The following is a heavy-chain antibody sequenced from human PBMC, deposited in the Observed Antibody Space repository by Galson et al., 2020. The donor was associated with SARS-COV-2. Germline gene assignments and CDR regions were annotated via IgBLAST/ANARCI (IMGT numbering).Heavy chain of an antibody. Sequence: SETLSLTCAISGDSVSSNSAAWNRIRQSLSRGLEWLGRTYYRSQWSTDYAVSVKSRITINPDTSKNQFSLQLNSVTPEDTAIYYCAGRVAGAGSLHIWGQGTMVIVS. V-gene: IGHV6-1*01. D-gene: IGHD6-13*01. CDR3: AGRVAGAGSLHI. J-gene: IGHJ3*02. CDR1: GDSVSSNSAA. CDR2: TYYRSQWST.